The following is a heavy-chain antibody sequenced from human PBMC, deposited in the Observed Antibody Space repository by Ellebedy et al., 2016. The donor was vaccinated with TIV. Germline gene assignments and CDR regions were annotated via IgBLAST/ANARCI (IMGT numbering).Heavy chain of an antibody. J-gene: IGHJ5*01. CDR1: GGSISSSSSY. Sequence: MPSETLSLTCTVSGGSISSSSSYWGWIRQPPGKGLEWIGSGYYSRNTYYNPSLKSRVTISVATSKKQFSLKLSSVTAPDTAVYYCARQLYYYESSGYYLNWFDSWGQGTLVTVSS. CDR3: ARQLYYYESSGYYLNWFDS. D-gene: IGHD3-22*01. CDR2: GYYSRNT. V-gene: IGHV4-39*01.